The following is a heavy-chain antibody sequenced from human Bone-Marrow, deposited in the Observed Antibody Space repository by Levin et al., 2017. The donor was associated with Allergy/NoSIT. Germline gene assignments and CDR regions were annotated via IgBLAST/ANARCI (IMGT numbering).Heavy chain of an antibody. D-gene: IGHD3-22*01. V-gene: IGHV3-7*04. Sequence: GGSLRLSCAASVFTFDAYWMSWVRQVPGRGLEWVANIKSDGSEQHYMDSVRGRFTISRDNAKKSLFLQMNSLRVEDTAVYYCTRVYDSTGYYSGVGAFDIWGPGTKVTVSS. CDR2: IKSDGSEQ. CDR3: TRVYDSTGYYSGVGAFDI. CDR1: VFTFDAYW. J-gene: IGHJ3*02.